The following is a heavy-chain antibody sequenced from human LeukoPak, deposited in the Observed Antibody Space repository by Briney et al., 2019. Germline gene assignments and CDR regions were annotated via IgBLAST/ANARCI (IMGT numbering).Heavy chain of an antibody. J-gene: IGHJ4*02. CDR1: GYTFTGYY. CDR3: ATDFGSSWYV. Sequence: ASVKVSCKASGYTFTGYYMHWVRQAPGQGLEWMGGFDPEDGETIYAQKFQGRVTMTEDTSTDTAYMELSSLRSEDTAVYYCATDFGSSWYVWGQGTLVTVSS. D-gene: IGHD6-13*01. CDR2: FDPEDGET. V-gene: IGHV1-24*01.